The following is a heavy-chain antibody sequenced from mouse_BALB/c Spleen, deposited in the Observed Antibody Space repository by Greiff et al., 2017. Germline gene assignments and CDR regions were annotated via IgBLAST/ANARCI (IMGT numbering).Heavy chain of an antibody. V-gene: IGHV14-3*02. CDR3: ALPSWFAY. CDR1: GFNIKDTY. Sequence: EVKLQESGAELVKPGASVKLSCTASGFNIKDTYMHWVKQRPEQGLEWIGRIDPANGNTKYDPKFQGKATITADTSSNTAYLQLSSLTSEDTAVYYCALPSWFAYWGQGTLVTVSA. CDR2: IDPANGNT. J-gene: IGHJ3*01.